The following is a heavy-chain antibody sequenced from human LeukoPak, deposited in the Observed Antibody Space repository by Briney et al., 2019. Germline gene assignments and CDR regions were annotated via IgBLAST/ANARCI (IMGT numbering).Heavy chain of an antibody. Sequence: GXEXXXXISYDGRNIHYPDSVKGRFTISRDISTDTLWLQMDSLRTEDTAVYYCAKGPLRGTAAAIDYWGQGTLVTVSS. CDR3: AKGPLRGTAAAIDY. CDR2: ISYDGRNI. V-gene: IGHV3-30*18. J-gene: IGHJ4*02. D-gene: IGHD2-2*01.